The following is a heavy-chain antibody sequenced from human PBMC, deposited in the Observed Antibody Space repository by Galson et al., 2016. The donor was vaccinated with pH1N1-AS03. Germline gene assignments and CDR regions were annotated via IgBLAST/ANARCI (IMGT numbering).Heavy chain of an antibody. J-gene: IGHJ4*02. CDR2: ISAHNGNT. D-gene: IGHD2-2*01. CDR1: GYTFTSYG. Sequence: SVKVSCKASGYTFTSYGISWVRQAPGQGLEWMGWISAHNGNTNYAQKLQGRVTMTTDTSTSTAYMELRSLRSDDTAVYYCARVQYQLLPSDYWGQGTLVTVSS. CDR3: ARVQYQLLPSDY. V-gene: IGHV1-18*01.